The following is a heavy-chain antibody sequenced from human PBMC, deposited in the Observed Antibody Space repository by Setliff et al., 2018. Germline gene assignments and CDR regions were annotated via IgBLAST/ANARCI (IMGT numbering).Heavy chain of an antibody. J-gene: IGHJ4*02. CDR1: GDSINSGGVC. D-gene: IGHD6-19*01. V-gene: IGHV4-30-4*08. CDR3: ARARSNSGWYGFFDY. CDR2: ICYTGTST. Sequence: TLSLTCTVSGDSINSGGVCWTWIRQPPGRDLEWIGYICYTGTSTYYNPSVESRLSISVDRSMNQFSLRLNSVTAADTAVYYCARARSNSGWYGFFDYWGQGALVTVSS.